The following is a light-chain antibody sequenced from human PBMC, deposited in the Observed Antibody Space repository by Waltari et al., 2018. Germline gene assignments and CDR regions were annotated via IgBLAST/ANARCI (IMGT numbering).Light chain of an antibody. Sequence: DIQMTQSPSTLSASVGDRVTITCRASQSISSWLAWYQQKPGKAPKLLISKASSLESGVPSRFSGSGSWTEFTLTISSLQPDDFATYFCQQYNSYSRTFGQGTKVEIK. CDR2: KAS. CDR1: QSISSW. V-gene: IGKV1-5*03. J-gene: IGKJ1*01. CDR3: QQYNSYSRT.